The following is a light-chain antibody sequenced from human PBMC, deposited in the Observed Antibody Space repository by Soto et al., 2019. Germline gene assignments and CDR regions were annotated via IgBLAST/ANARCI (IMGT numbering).Light chain of an antibody. CDR1: QVITND. Sequence: DIQMTQSPSSLSASIGDSVTIXXRSSQVITNDLGWYQQKPGKAPKGXIYAASTLQSGVPSRFSGSGAGTEFTLTISSLQPEDFATYYCLQHNTYPWTFGQGTKVDIK. CDR3: LQHNTYPWT. J-gene: IGKJ1*01. CDR2: AAS. V-gene: IGKV1-17*01.